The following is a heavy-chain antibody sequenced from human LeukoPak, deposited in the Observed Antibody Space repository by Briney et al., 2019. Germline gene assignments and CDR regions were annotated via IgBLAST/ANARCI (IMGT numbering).Heavy chain of an antibody. V-gene: IGHV4-59*01. CDR3: ARQVYYYGSGSPFLRVTFDI. CDR1: GGSISSYY. CDR2: IYYSGST. J-gene: IGHJ3*02. Sequence: KPSETLSLTCSVSGGSISSYYWSWIRQPPGKGLEWIGYIYYSGSTNYNPSLKSRVTISVDTSKNQFSLKLSSVTAADTAVYYCARQVYYYGSGSPFLRVTFDIWGQGTMVTVSS. D-gene: IGHD3-10*01.